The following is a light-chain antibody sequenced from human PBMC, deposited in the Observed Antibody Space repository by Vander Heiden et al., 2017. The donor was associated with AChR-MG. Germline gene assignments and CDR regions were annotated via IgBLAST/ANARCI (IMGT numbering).Light chain of an antibody. V-gene: IGKV1-5*03. CDR2: KAS. Sequence: DIQMTQSPSTLSASVGDRVTITCRASQSISSWLAWYQQKPGKAPKPLIYKASSLQTGVPSSFSGSGSGTEFTLTISSLQPDDFASYYCLQYNSYPLTFGGGTKVENK. CDR1: QSISSW. CDR3: LQYNSYPLT. J-gene: IGKJ4*01.